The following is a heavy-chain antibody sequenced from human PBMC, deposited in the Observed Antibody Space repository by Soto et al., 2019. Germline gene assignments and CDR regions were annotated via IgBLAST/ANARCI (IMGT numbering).Heavy chain of an antibody. V-gene: IGHV3-30-3*01. CDR3: ARDKQWLDHIDY. CDR2: ISYDGSNK. J-gene: IGHJ4*02. Sequence: QVQLVESGGGVVQPGRSPRLSCAASGFTFSSYAMHWVRQAPGKGLEWVAVISYDGSNKYYADSVKGRFTISRDNSKNTLYLQMNSLRAEDTAVYYCARDKQWLDHIDYWGQGTLVTVSS. CDR1: GFTFSSYA. D-gene: IGHD6-19*01.